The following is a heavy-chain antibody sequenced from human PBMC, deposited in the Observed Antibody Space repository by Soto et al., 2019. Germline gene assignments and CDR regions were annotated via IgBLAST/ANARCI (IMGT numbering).Heavy chain of an antibody. J-gene: IGHJ4*02. CDR3: AREGMAVAGSFDD. V-gene: IGHV4-59*01. Sequence: SETLSLTCTVSGGSLSSSYWSWIRQPPGKGLEWIGYIYYTGITDYNPSLKSRVTISVDTSKNQFSLKLSSVTAADTAVYYCAREGMAVAGSFDDWGQGTLVTVSS. CDR2: IYYTGIT. CDR1: GGSLSSSY. D-gene: IGHD6-19*01.